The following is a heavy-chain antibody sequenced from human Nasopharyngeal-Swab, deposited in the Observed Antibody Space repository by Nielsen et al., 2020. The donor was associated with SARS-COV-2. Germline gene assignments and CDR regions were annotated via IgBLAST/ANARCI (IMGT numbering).Heavy chain of an antibody. Sequence: SVKVSCKASGGTFISYAISWVRQAPGQGLEWMGRIIPILGIANYAQKFQGRVTITADKSTSTAYMELSSLRSEDTAVYYCAREGEMATATFDYWGQGTLVTVSS. V-gene: IGHV1-69*04. D-gene: IGHD5-24*01. J-gene: IGHJ4*02. CDR1: GGTFISYA. CDR2: IIPILGIA. CDR3: AREGEMATATFDY.